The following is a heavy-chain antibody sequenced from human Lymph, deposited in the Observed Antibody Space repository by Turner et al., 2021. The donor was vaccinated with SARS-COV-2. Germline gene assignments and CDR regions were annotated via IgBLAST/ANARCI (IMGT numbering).Heavy chain of an antibody. D-gene: IGHD6-19*01. J-gene: IGHJ5*02. CDR1: GFTFSSYA. CDR3: ARDALKKEVADTSDNWFDP. Sequence: QVQLVESGGGVVQTGRSLRLSCAASGFTFSSYAMHWVRQAPGKGLEWVAVIAYVGSSKFHADSVKGRFTISRDNSKNTLYRQMNNLRAGDTVVYYCARDALKKEVADTSDNWFDPWGQGTLVTVSS. CDR2: IAYVGSSK. V-gene: IGHV3-30*14.